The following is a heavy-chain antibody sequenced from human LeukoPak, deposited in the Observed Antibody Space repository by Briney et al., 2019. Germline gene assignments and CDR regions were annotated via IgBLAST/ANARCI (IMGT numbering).Heavy chain of an antibody. CDR2: ITWNSGRT. CDR3: ANGESYYYASGGGY. Sequence: GGSLRLSCAASGFTFSSYSMNWVRQAPGKGLEWVSGITWNSGRTDYADSVKGRFTISRDNAKSTLYLHMNNLQPEDTAFYFCANGESYYYASGGGYWGPGTLVAVSS. J-gene: IGHJ4*02. D-gene: IGHD3-10*01. CDR1: GFTFSSYS. V-gene: IGHV3-9*01.